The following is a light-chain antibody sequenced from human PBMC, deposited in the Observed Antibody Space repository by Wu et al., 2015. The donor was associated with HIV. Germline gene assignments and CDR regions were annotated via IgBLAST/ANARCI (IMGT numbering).Light chain of an antibody. J-gene: IGKJ3*01. CDR2: GGS. CDR1: QSISNSY. CDR3: HQYGRSPPFT. Sequence: EIVLTQSPGTLSLSPGERATLSCRASQSISNSYLAWYQQKPGQPPRLLIYGGSRRATGIPDRFSGSGSGTDFSLTISRLEPEDFAVYYCHQYGRSPPFTFGPGTKVDVK. V-gene: IGKV3-20*01.